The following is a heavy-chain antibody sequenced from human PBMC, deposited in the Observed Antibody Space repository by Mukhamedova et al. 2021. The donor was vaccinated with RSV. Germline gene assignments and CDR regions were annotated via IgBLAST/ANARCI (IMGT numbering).Heavy chain of an antibody. D-gene: IGHD6-13*01. CDR3: ARGGAAAGTTFDY. J-gene: IGHJ4*02. CDR2: ISSSSSTI. Sequence: GLEWVSYISSSSSTIYYADSVKGRFTISRDNAKNSLYLQMNSLRAEDTAMYYCARGGAAAGTTFDYWGQGTLVTVSS. V-gene: IGHV3-48*04.